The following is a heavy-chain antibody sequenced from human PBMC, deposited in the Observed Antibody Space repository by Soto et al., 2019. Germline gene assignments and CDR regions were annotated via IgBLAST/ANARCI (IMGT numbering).Heavy chain of an antibody. D-gene: IGHD1-26*01. CDR2: ISGSGFKK. Sequence: GGSLRLSCAASGFIFENFGMSWVRQAPGKGLEWISSISGSGFKKYYADSVKGRFTISRDNSKSTVYLELNNLSAEDTAVYHCAKNQGVELVPLATVDWFDPWGQGSVVTVPQ. CDR3: AKNQGVELVPLATVDWFDP. J-gene: IGHJ5*02. V-gene: IGHV3-23*01. CDR1: GFIFENFG.